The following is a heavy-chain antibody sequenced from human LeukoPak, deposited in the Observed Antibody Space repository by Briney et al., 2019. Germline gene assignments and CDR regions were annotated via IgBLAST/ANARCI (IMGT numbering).Heavy chain of an antibody. CDR1: GFTFSSYS. CDR2: ISSSSTNI. Sequence: GGSLRLSCAASGFTFSSYSMNWVRQAPGKGLEWVSYISSSSTNIYYADSVKGRFTISRDNAKNSLYLQMNSLRAEDTAVYYCARSPIVVVPAATHNYYYYMDVWGKGTTVTVSS. J-gene: IGHJ6*03. CDR3: ARSPIVVVPAATHNYYYYMDV. V-gene: IGHV3-48*04. D-gene: IGHD2-2*01.